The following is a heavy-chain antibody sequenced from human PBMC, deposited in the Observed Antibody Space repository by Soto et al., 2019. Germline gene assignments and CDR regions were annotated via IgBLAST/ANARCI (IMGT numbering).Heavy chain of an antibody. V-gene: IGHV3-20*04. CDR2: INWNGGST. Sequence: PGGSLRLSCAASGFTFDDYGMSWVRQAPGKGLEWVSGINWNGGSTGYADSVKGRFTISRDNAKNSLYLQMNSLRAEDTALYYCARKVPSSIEDAFDIWGQGTMVTVS. J-gene: IGHJ3*02. CDR1: GFTFDDYG. CDR3: ARKVPSSIEDAFDI. D-gene: IGHD3-3*02.